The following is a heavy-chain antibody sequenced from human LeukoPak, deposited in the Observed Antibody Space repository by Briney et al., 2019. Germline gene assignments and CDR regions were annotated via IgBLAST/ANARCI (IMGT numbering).Heavy chain of an antibody. Sequence: GGSLRLSCAASGFTFNSYAMNWVRQAPGKGLEWVSGTTGSGLSTYYADSVKGRFTISRDNSNNTLYLQMNSLRAEDTAIYYCAKGPAAHIRWGYFHHWGQGNLVAVSS. CDR1: GFTFNSYA. V-gene: IGHV3-23*01. CDR2: TTGSGLST. D-gene: IGHD2-2*01. CDR3: AKGPAAHIRWGYFHH. J-gene: IGHJ1*01.